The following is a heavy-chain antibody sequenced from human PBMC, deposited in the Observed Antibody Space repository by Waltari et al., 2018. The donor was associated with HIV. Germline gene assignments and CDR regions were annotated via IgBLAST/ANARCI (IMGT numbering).Heavy chain of an antibody. CDR2: IFHSGSA. CDR1: GSPITRGYH. CDR3: ARSEGAQTATIFDR. Sequence: QVQLQQSGPWLVKPSDPLSLTRGVPGSPITRGYHWGWIRQPPAMGLEWIGSIFHSGSAYYNPPLRSRVTISVDTSKNQFSLKLNSVTAADTAVYFCARSEGAQTATIFDRWGQGTLVTVSS. V-gene: IGHV4-38-2*01. J-gene: IGHJ4*02. D-gene: IGHD3-3*01.